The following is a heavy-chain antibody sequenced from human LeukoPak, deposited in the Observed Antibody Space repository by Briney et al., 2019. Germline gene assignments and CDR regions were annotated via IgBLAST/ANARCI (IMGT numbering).Heavy chain of an antibody. V-gene: IGHV3-21*01. CDR2: ISSSSSYI. J-gene: IGHJ6*02. Sequence: GGSLRLSCAASGFTFSSYSMNWVCQAPGKGLEWVSSISSSSSYIYYADSVKGRFTISRDNAKNSLYLQMNSLRAEDTAVYYCARDRPGYYDSSGYYLSCCYYYYGMDVWGQGTTVTVSS. CDR3: ARDRPGYYDSSGYYLSCCYYYYGMDV. D-gene: IGHD3-22*01. CDR1: GFTFSSYS.